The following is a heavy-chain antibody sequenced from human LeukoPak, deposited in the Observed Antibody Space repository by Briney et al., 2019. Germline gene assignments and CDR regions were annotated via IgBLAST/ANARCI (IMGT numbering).Heavy chain of an antibody. CDR3: AKDCGGDCWFDY. J-gene: IGHJ4*02. CDR2: INSDGSRI. CDR1: GFTFSSYW. V-gene: IGHV3-74*01. Sequence: GGSLRLSCAASGFTFSSYWMHWVRQAPGKGLVWVSRINSDGSRIRYADSVKGRFTISRDNAKNTLYLQMNSPRAEDTAVYYCAKDCGGDCWFDYWGQGTLVTVSS. D-gene: IGHD2-21*01.